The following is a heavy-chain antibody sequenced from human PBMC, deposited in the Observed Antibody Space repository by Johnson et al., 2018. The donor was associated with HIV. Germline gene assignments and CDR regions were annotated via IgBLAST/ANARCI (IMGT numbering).Heavy chain of an antibody. CDR2: ISYDGSKI. CDR1: GFNFRSYG. D-gene: IGHD3-10*01. V-gene: IGHV3-33*06. J-gene: IGHJ3*01. Sequence: QVHLVELGGGVVQPGTSLRLSCEASGFNFRSYGMHWVRLAPGQGLEWVAGISYDGSKIDYIESVKGHFTISRDNYKNRVFLEINSLRGEDTALYYCAKSGDNGAFDLWGQGTTVTVSS. CDR3: AKSGDNGAFDL.